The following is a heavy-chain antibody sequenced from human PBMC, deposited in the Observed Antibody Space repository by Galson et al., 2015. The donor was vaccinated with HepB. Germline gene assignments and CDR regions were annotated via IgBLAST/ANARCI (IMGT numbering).Heavy chain of an antibody. CDR1: GDSVSSNSAA. CDR3: ARDSPRSWYGGQIDAFDI. Sequence: CAISGDSVSSNSAAWNWIRQSPSRGLEWLGRTYYRSKWYNDYAVSVKSRITINPDTSKNQFSLQLNSVTPEDTAVYYCARDSPRSWYGGQIDAFDIWGQGTMVTVSS. V-gene: IGHV6-1*01. D-gene: IGHD6-13*01. J-gene: IGHJ3*02. CDR2: TYYRSKWYN.